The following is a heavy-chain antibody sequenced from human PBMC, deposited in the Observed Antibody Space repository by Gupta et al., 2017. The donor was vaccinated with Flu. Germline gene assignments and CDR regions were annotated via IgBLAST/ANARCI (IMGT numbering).Heavy chain of an antibody. D-gene: IGHD1-1*01. Sequence: ASGFTFSNYWMHWVGQVPGKGLVGVARVDNDGSGTSYADSVKGRFTISRDNAKNTLYLQMNSLRAEDTAVYYCATGVEDWGQGTRVTVSS. CDR2: VDNDGSGT. CDR1: GFTFSNYW. J-gene: IGHJ4*02. CDR3: ATGVED. V-gene: IGHV3-74*01.